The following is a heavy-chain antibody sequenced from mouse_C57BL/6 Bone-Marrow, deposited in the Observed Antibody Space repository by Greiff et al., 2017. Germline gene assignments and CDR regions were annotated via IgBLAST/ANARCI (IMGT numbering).Heavy chain of an antibody. V-gene: IGHV1-74*01. CDR1: GYTFTSYW. CDR3: AIKDYYAGYAMDY. Sequence: QVQLQQPGAELVKPGASVKVSCKASGYTFTSYWMHWVKQRPGQGLEWIGRIHPSDSDTNYNQKVKGKATLTVDKSSSKAYMQLSRLTSEDSAVYYCAIKDYYAGYAMDYWGQGTSVTVSS. D-gene: IGHD1-1*01. CDR2: IHPSDSDT. J-gene: IGHJ4*01.